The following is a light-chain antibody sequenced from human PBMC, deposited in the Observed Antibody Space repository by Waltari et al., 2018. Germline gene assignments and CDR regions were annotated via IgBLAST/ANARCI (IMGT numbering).Light chain of an antibody. J-gene: IGKJ1*01. CDR1: QSVGKY. CDR2: GTC. CDR3: QKYESLPAT. Sequence: EVVLTQSRDPLSLSPGERATLSCRASQSVGKYLAWYQQKPGQAPRLLIYGTCRRATGTPDRFSGIESGTDFSHTSSRLGPEDFAGDYCQKYESLPATFGQGTTVEIK. V-gene: IGKV3-20*01.